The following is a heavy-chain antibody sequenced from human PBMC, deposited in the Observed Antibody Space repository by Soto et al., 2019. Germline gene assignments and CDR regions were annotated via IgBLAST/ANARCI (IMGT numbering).Heavy chain of an antibody. CDR3: AKCTLTEAYYSDSGRAFDV. D-gene: IGHD3-22*01. Sequence: EVQLLESGGGLVQPGGSLRLSCAASGFTFSTYAMSWVRQAPGKGLEGVSGISGSAGTIYSADSVKGRFTISRDNSENRLYLQMNSLRAEDTAVYYCAKCTLTEAYYSDSGRAFDVWGQGTVVAVSS. J-gene: IGHJ3*01. CDR1: GFTFSTYA. CDR2: ISGSAGTI. V-gene: IGHV3-23*01.